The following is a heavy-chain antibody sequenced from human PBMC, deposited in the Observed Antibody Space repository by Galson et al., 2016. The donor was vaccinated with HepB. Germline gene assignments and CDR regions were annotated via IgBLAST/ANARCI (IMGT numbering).Heavy chain of an antibody. CDR3: AKDVLTEMATGVEAFDI. CDR2: IIPFFGTA. V-gene: IGHV1-69*13. Sequence: SVKVSCKASGGTFSSYAISWVRQAPGQGLEWMGGIIPFFGTANYAQKFQGRVTITADESTSTAYMELSSLRSEDTAVYYCAKDVLTEMATGVEAFDIWGQGTRVTVSS. CDR1: GGTFSSYA. D-gene: IGHD5-24*01. J-gene: IGHJ3*02.